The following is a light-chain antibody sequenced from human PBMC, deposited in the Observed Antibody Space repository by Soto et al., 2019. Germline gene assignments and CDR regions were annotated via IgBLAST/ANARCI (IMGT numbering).Light chain of an antibody. V-gene: IGLV2-14*01. CDR2: EVS. CDR3: SSYTSSSKV. Sequence: QSALTQPASVSGSPGQSITISCTGTSSDVGGYNYVSWYQQHPGKAPKLMIYEVSNRPSGVSNRFSGYKSGNTASLTISGLHAEDEADYYCSSYTSSSKVFGTGTKLTVL. J-gene: IGLJ1*01. CDR1: SSDVGGYNY.